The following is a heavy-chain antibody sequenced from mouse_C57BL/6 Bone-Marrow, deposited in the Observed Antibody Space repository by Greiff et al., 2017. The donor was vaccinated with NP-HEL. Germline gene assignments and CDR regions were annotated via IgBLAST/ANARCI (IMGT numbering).Heavy chain of an antibody. CDR3: ARAAYYYGSAWFAY. CDR1: GYTFTSYG. J-gene: IGHJ3*01. CDR2: IYPRSGNT. D-gene: IGHD1-1*01. V-gene: IGHV1-81*01. Sequence: VQLQQSGAELARPGASVKLSCKASGYTFTSYGISWVKQRTGQGLEWIGEIYPRSGNTSYHDKFKGTATLTADKSSRTAYMELRILTSEDSAFFFSARAAYYYGSAWFAYWGQGTLVTVSA.